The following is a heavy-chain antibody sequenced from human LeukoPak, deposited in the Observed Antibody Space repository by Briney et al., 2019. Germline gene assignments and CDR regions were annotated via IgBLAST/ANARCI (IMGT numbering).Heavy chain of an antibody. V-gene: IGHV3-21*01. CDR2: ISAGSSST. J-gene: IGHJ4*02. Sequence: GGSMRLSCVGSGFTFSNYNMNWVRQAPGQGLEWVSSISAGSSSTHYADSLKGRFTISRDNAKNSLYLQMNSLRAEDTAVYYCAICGGGACHKAYSDHWGQGTLVTVSS. CDR3: AICGGGACHKAYSDH. D-gene: IGHD2-21*01. CDR1: GFTFSNYN.